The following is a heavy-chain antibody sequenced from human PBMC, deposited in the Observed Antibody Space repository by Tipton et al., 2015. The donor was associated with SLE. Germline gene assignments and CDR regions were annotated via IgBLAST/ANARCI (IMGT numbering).Heavy chain of an antibody. J-gene: IGHJ6*02. D-gene: IGHD4-17*01. V-gene: IGHV3-53*04. CDR2: IYSGGST. CDR1: GFTGSSNY. CDR3: ARGGNYGVEYYYGMDV. Sequence: VQLVQSGGGLVQPGGSLRLSCAASGFTGSSNYMSWVRQAPGKGLEWASVIYSGGSTYYADSVKGRFTISRDNSKNTLYLQMNSLRAEDTAVYYCARGGNYGVEYYYGMDVWGQGTTVTVSS.